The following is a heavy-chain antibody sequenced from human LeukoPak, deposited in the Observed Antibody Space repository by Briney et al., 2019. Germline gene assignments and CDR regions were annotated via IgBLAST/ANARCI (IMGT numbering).Heavy chain of an antibody. V-gene: IGHV5-10-1*01. Sequence: GESLKISCKGSGYSFTSYWISWVRQMPGKGLEWMGRIDPSDSYTSYSPSFQGHVTISADKSISTAYLQWSSLKASDPAMYYCARRPHDYGDYVNLDYWGQGTLVTVSS. CDR1: GYSFTSYW. CDR2: IDPSDSYT. D-gene: IGHD4-17*01. CDR3: ARRPHDYGDYVNLDY. J-gene: IGHJ4*02.